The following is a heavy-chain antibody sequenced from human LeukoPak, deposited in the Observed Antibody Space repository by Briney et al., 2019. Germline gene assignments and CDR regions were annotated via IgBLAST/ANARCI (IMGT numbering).Heavy chain of an antibody. Sequence: QPGGSLRLSCAASGFTFNNYAMSRVRQAPGKGLEWVAAISGNGGRTYYRDSVKGRFTISRDNPKNTLYLLMNSLSAEDTALYYCAKEQTSSGYFDYWGQGTLVTVSS. J-gene: IGHJ4*02. D-gene: IGHD3-10*01. CDR3: AKEQTSSGYFDY. CDR2: ISGNGGRT. CDR1: GFTFNNYA. V-gene: IGHV3-23*01.